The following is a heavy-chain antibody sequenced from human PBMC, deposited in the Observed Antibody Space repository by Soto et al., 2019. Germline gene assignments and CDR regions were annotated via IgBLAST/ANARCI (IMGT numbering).Heavy chain of an antibody. D-gene: IGHD3-22*01. CDR2: IIPIFGTA. CDR3: ASGRDGYFYFEY. CDR1: GGTFSSYA. J-gene: IGHJ4*02. Sequence: GASVKVSCKASGGTFSSYAISWVRQAPGQGLEWMGGIIPIFGTANYAQKFQGRVTITADESTSTAYMELSSLRSEDTAVYYCASGRDGYFYFEYWGQGTLVTVSS. V-gene: IGHV1-69*13.